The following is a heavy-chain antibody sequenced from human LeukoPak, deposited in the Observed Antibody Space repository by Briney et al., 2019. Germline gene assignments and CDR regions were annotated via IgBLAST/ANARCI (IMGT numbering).Heavy chain of an antibody. CDR1: GFTFSSYA. CDR2: ISGSGGST. J-gene: IGHJ1*01. V-gene: IGHV3-23*01. D-gene: IGHD6-13*01. Sequence: GGSLRLSCAASGFTFSSYAMHWVRQAPGKGLEWVSAISGSGGSTYYADSVKGRFTISRDNSKNTLYLQMNSLRAEDTAVYYCAKGNIAAAGSGIFQHWGQGTLVTVSS. CDR3: AKGNIAAAGSGIFQH.